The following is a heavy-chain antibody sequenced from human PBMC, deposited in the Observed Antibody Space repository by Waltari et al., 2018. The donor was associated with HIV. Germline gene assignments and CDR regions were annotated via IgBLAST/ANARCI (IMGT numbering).Heavy chain of an antibody. V-gene: IGHV3-11*01. J-gene: IGHJ6*02. Sequence: QVRLVESGGGLVKSGGSLRLSCAVSGFTLNDYFMSWIRQAPGKGLEWISYISTCGDMIYYADSVKGRFTISGDNARISLYLEMSSLRAEDTAVYYCARFRFNTALNYYGVDLWGQGTTVTVSS. CDR3: ARFRFNTALNYYGVDL. CDR2: ISTCGDMI. D-gene: IGHD2-2*02. CDR1: GFTLNDYF.